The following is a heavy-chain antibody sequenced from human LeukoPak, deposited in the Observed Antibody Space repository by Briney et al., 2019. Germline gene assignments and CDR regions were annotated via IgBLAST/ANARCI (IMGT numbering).Heavy chain of an antibody. CDR2: IYYSGST. Sequence: PSETLSLICTVSGGSISSSSYYWGWIRQPPGKGLEWIGSIYYSGSTYYNPSLKSRVTISVDTSKNQFSLKLSSVTAADTAVYYCARLDCSSTSCYIGDAFDIWGQGTMVTVSP. CDR3: ARLDCSSTSCYIGDAFDI. D-gene: IGHD2-2*02. V-gene: IGHV4-39*01. CDR1: GGSISSSSYY. J-gene: IGHJ3*02.